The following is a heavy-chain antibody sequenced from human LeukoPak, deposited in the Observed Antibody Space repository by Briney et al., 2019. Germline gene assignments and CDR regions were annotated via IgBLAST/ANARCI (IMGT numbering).Heavy chain of an antibody. J-gene: IGHJ4*02. CDR2: IYSGGST. D-gene: IGHD6-6*01. V-gene: IGHV3-66*02. CDR3: ARDSSSSVGGFDY. Sequence: GGSLRLSCAASGFTFSIYAMSWVRQAPGKGLEWVSVIYSGGSTYYADSVKGRFTISRDNSKNTLYLQMNSLRPEDTAVYYCARDSSSSVGGFDYWGQGTLVTVSS. CDR1: GFTFSIYA.